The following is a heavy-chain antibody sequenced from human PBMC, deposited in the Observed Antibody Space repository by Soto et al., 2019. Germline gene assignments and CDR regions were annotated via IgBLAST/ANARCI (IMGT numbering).Heavy chain of an antibody. CDR3: AKDMNHLGSSDAFDI. V-gene: IGHV3-9*01. D-gene: IGHD6-13*01. CDR1: GFTFDDYA. CDR2: ISWNSGSI. Sequence: EVQLVESGGGLVQPGRSLRLSCAASGFTFDDYAMHWVRQAPGKGLEWVSGISWNSGSIGYADSVKGRFTISRDNAKNSLYLQMISLRAEDTALYYCAKDMNHLGSSDAFDIWGQGTMVTVSS. J-gene: IGHJ3*02.